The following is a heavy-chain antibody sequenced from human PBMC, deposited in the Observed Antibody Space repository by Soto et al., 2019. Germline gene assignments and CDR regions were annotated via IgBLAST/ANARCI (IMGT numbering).Heavy chain of an antibody. CDR3: AHVSLLLMTRGLVGSFSFDY. CDR2: IYWYDDK. V-gene: IGHV2-5*01. D-gene: IGHD2-21*01. Sequence: QITLKESGTTLVKPTQTLTLTCSFSGFSLSTSGVGVAWIRQPPGKALEWLALIYWYDDKRYSPSLENRLTITKDTAQNQVFLTMTNMDPVDTATYYCAHVSLLLMTRGLVGSFSFDYWGHGTLVTVSS. J-gene: IGHJ4*01. CDR1: GFSLSTSGVG.